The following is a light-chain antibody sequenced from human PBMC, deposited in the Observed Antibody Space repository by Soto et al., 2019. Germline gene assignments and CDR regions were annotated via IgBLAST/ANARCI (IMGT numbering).Light chain of an antibody. CDR3: QQYNSYSLT. Sequence: DIQMTQSPSTLSASVGDTVTITRRARQSISSWLAWYQQKPGKAPKLLIFKASSLESGVPSRFSGSVSGTEFTLTISSLQPDDFATYYCQQYNSYSLTFGGGTKVEIK. CDR1: QSISSW. CDR2: KAS. J-gene: IGKJ4*01. V-gene: IGKV1-5*03.